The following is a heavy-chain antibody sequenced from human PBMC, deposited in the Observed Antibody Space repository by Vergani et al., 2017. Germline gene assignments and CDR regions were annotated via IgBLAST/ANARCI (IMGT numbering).Heavy chain of an antibody. CDR2: IKSDGSIT. J-gene: IGHJ2*01. CDR3: VRLPRGPWNFDL. CDR1: GFSFNSYW. V-gene: IGHV3-74*03. Sequence: DVHLAESGGGFFQPGGSLRLSCPASGFSFNSYWLHWVRQVPGKGLLWVSRIKSDGSITAYANSVKGRFTISRDNAQNTLYLQMNSLRVEDTAVYYCVRLPRGPWNFDLWGRGTLITVSS.